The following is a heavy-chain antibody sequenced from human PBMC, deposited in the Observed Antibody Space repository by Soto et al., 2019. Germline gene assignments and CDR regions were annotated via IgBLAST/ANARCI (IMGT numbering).Heavy chain of an antibody. Sequence: ASVKVSCKASGYTFTRSGISWVRQAPGQGPEWMGWISSYNGDTNYAQTFQGRVTMTTDTSTSTAYMELRSLRSEDTAVYYCARCGPLGIYDFRPYYYYGMDVWGQGTTVTVSS. V-gene: IGHV1-18*01. D-gene: IGHD3-3*01. CDR3: ARCGPLGIYDFRPYYYYGMDV. J-gene: IGHJ6*02. CDR1: GYTFTRSG. CDR2: ISSYNGDT.